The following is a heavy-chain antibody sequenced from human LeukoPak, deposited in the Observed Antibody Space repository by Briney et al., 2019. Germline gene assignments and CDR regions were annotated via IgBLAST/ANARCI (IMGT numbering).Heavy chain of an antibody. D-gene: IGHD3-22*01. CDR3: ARGIGGYDTSGTPKDWFDP. CDR2: ISPKSNSK. V-gene: IGHV3-48*04. Sequence: GGSLRLSCADSDFTFSTYAMNWVRQAPGKGLEWVSYISPKSNSKYYADSVKGRFSISRDNAKNSLYLQMNSLRAEDTAVYYCARGIGGYDTSGTPKDWFDPWGQGTLVTVSS. J-gene: IGHJ5*02. CDR1: DFTFSTYA.